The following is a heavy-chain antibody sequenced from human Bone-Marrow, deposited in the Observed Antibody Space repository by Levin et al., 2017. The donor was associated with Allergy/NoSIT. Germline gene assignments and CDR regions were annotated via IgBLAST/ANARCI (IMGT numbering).Heavy chain of an antibody. J-gene: IGHJ4*02. CDR3: AKGRVPYQ. V-gene: IGHV4-59*01. D-gene: IGHD2-2*01. Sequence: SETLSLTCTVSGGSMSDSYWSWNRQPPGKGLEWVASILYTGETNYNPTLKSRITISLDTSKNQFPLKLSSVTAADMAVYYWAKGRVPYQWGQGTLVTVSS. CDR1: GGSMSDSY. CDR2: ILYTGET.